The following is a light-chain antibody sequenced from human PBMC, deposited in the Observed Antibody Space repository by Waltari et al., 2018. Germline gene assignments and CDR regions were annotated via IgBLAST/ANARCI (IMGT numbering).Light chain of an antibody. CDR3: QQRSNWPPIT. Sequence: EIVLTQSPATLSLSPGERATLSCRASQSVSNYLAWYQQKPGQAPRLLIYDASNRATGSPARVSGSGSGTDFTLTISSLEPEDFAVYYCQQRSNWPPITFGQGTRLEIK. CDR2: DAS. J-gene: IGKJ5*01. CDR1: QSVSNY. V-gene: IGKV3-11*01.